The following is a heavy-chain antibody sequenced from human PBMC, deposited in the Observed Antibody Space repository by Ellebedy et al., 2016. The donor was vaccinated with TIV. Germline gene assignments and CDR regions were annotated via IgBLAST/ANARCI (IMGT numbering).Heavy chain of an antibody. D-gene: IGHD5-24*01. CDR1: GGTFSSYA. CDR2: IIPIFGTA. CDR3: ARGPATPYYYYYMDV. V-gene: IGHV1-69*13. J-gene: IGHJ6*03. Sequence: SVKVSXXASGGTFSSYAISWVRQAPGQGLEWMGGIIPIFGTANYAQKFQGRVTITADESTSTAYMELSSLRSEDTAVYYCARGPATPYYYYYMDVWGKGTTVTVSS.